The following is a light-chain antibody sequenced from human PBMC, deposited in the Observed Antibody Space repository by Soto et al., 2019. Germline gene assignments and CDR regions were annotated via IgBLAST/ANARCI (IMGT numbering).Light chain of an antibody. CDR1: QSIVRN. Sequence: IQLTQSPSSLSASVGDRVTIPCRASQSIVRNLNWYPQKPGKAPELLIYTASNLESGVPSRFSGSGSGTDFALTISSLQPEDSEVYYCQQSHSSPLSFGGGTKVDIK. CDR3: QQSHSSPLS. CDR2: TAS. J-gene: IGKJ4*01. V-gene: IGKV1-39*01.